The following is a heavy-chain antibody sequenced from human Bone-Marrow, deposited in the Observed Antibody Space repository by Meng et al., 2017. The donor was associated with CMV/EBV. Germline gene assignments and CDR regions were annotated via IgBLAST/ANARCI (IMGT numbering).Heavy chain of an antibody. Sequence: GESLKISCKGSGYSFTSYWIGWVRQMPGKGLEWMGIINPSGGSTSYAQKFQGRVTMTEDTSTDTAYMELSSLRSEDTAVYYCATFPLGATAASYYFDYWGQGTLVTVSS. D-gene: IGHD1-26*01. CDR1: GYSFTSYW. CDR2: INPSGGST. J-gene: IGHJ4*02. CDR3: ATFPLGATAASYYFDY. V-gene: IGHV1-46*01.